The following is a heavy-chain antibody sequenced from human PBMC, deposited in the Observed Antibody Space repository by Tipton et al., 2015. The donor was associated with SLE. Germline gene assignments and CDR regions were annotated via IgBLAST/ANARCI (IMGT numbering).Heavy chain of an antibody. CDR2: IYYSGHT. J-gene: IGHJ4*02. CDR1: GGSITSHY. V-gene: IGHV4-59*11. D-gene: IGHD4-23*01. CDR3: ARSNGNVGRFDY. Sequence: TLSLTCTVSGGSITSHYWSWIRQPPGKELEWIGYIYYSGHTNYNPSLKSRVTMSLDTSKSQFSLRLSSVTAADTAMYYCARSNGNVGRFDYWGQGTLVTVSS.